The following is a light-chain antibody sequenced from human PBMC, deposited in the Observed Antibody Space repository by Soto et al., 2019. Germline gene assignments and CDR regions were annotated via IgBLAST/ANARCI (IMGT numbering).Light chain of an antibody. CDR1: QSVSSY. CDR3: QRYGSSQIT. V-gene: IGKV3-20*01. J-gene: IGKJ5*01. Sequence: EIVLTQSPATLSLSPWERATLSCRASQSVSSYLAWYQQKPGQAPRLLIYDASNRATGIPARFSGSGSGTDFTLTISRLELEDFAVYYCQRYGSSQITFGQGTRLEIK. CDR2: DAS.